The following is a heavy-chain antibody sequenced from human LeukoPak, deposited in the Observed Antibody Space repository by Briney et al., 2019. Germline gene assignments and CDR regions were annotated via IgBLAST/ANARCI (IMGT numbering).Heavy chain of an antibody. CDR1: GFIFSSYW. CDR3: AKDIFPFAILRYFGWCTTFDY. J-gene: IGHJ4*02. Sequence: GGSLRLSCAASGFIFSSYWMYWVRQAPGKGLVWVAHINSDGSNTNYADSVKGRFTISRDNSKNTLYLQMNSLRAEDTAVYYCAKDIFPFAILRYFGWCTTFDYWGQGTLVTVSS. V-gene: IGHV3-74*01. CDR2: INSDGSNT. D-gene: IGHD3-9*01.